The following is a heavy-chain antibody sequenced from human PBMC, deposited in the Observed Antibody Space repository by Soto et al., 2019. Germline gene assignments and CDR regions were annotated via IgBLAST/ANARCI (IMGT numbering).Heavy chain of an antibody. V-gene: IGHV4-30-4*01. Sequence: QVQLQESGPGLVKPSQTLSLTCTVSGGSISSGDYYWSWIRQPPGKGLEWIGYIYYSGSTYYNPSLKSRVTISVDTSKNQFSLKLSSVTAADTAVYYCARDAVLRFLEWDPMGGWFDPWGQGTLVTVSS. J-gene: IGHJ5*02. D-gene: IGHD3-3*01. CDR1: GGSISSGDYY. CDR2: IYYSGST. CDR3: ARDAVLRFLEWDPMGGWFDP.